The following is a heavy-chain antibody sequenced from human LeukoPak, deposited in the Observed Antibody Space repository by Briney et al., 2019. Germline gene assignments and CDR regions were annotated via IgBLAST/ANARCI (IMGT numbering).Heavy chain of an antibody. CDR3: AKCPYRNYYDSRGYRPHFDY. CDR1: GFTVSSNS. J-gene: IGHJ4*02. Sequence: GGSLRLSCTVSGFTVSSNSMSWVRQAPGKGLEWVSFIYSDNTHYSDSVKGRFTISRDNSKNTLYLQMNSLRAEDTAVYYCAKCPYRNYYDSRGYRPHFDYWGQGTLVTVSS. V-gene: IGHV3-53*01. CDR2: IYSDNT. D-gene: IGHD3-22*01.